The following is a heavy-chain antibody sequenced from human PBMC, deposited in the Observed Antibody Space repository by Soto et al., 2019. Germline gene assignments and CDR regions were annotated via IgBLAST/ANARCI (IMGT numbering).Heavy chain of an antibody. D-gene: IGHD1-26*01. CDR1: GSTSATHV. CDR2: IGYEGGT. CDR3: AKDGVLGNGKWDWFDP. Sequence: GGSLRLSCAVSGSTSATHVMTWVRQGPGKGLEWVSAIGYEGGTYYAESVKGRFTVSRDTSKNTVYLQMNSLTTEDTAVYYCAKDGVLGNGKWDWFDPWGQGTLVTVSS. J-gene: IGHJ5*02. V-gene: IGHV3-23*01.